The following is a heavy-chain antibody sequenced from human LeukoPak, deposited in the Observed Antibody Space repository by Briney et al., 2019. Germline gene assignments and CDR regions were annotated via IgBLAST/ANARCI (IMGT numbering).Heavy chain of an antibody. CDR1: GGSISSYY. CDR2: IYYSGST. CDR3: AREAAPGIAVAGFDI. Sequence: PSETLSLTCTVSGGSISSYYWSWIRQPPGKGLEWIGYIYYSGSTNYNPSLKSRVTISVDTSKNQFSLKLSSVTAADTAVYYCAREAAPGIAVAGFDIWGQGTMVTVSS. J-gene: IGHJ3*02. V-gene: IGHV4-59*01. D-gene: IGHD6-19*01.